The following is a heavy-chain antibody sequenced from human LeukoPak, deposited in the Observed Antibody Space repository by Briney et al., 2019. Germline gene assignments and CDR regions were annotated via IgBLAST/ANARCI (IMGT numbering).Heavy chain of an antibody. D-gene: IGHD3-9*01. CDR2: INHSGGT. V-gene: IGHV4-39*07. CDR3: ARAWLGSSGY. J-gene: IGHJ4*02. Sequence: SGPTLVNPTQTLTLTCTFSGFSLNTRGVGVGWIRQPPGKGLEWIGEINHSGGTNYNPSLKSRVTISVDTSKNQFSLKLSSVTAADTAVYYCARAWLGSSGYWGQGTLVTVSS. CDR1: GFSLNTRGVG.